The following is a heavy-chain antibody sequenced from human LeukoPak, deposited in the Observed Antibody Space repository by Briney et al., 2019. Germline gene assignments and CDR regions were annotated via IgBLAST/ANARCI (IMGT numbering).Heavy chain of an antibody. Sequence: PSETLSLTCTVSGGSFSSSSYYWGWLRQPPGMGREWVGSIYYSGSTYYNPSLKSRVTISVDTSKNQFSLKLSSVTAADTAVYYCARTLPGIDYGSGSYDFDYWGQGTLVTVSS. CDR3: ARTLPGIDYGSGSYDFDY. V-gene: IGHV4-39*07. CDR2: IYYSGST. D-gene: IGHD3-10*01. J-gene: IGHJ4*02. CDR1: GGSFSSSSYY.